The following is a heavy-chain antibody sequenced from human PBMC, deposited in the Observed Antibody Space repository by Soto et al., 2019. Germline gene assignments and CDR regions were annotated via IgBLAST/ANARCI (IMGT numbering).Heavy chain of an antibody. V-gene: IGHV1-18*01. D-gene: IGHD3-10*01. Sequence: QVQLVQSGAEVKKPGASVKVSCKASGYTFTSYGISWVRQAPGQGLEWMGWISAYNGNTNYAQKLQGRVTMTTDTSMSAAYMERRSRRSDVTAVYCCARASGLVWLGESPRGRLTGMDVWGQGTTVTVCS. CDR2: ISAYNGNT. CDR3: ARASGLVWLGESPRGRLTGMDV. J-gene: IGHJ6*02. CDR1: GYTFTSYG.